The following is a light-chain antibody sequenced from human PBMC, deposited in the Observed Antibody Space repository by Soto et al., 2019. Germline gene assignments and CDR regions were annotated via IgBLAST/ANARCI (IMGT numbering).Light chain of an antibody. CDR2: DNN. CDR1: NSSIGNNC. CDR3: GTWDSSLSAGV. J-gene: IGLJ1*01. V-gene: IGLV1-51*01. Sequence: QPPSVSATPGQTVTISCSGSNSSIGNNCVSWYQQLPGTAPKLLIYDNNKRPSEIPDRFSGSKSGTSATLGITGLQTGDEADYYCGTWDSSLSAGVFGTGTKLTVL.